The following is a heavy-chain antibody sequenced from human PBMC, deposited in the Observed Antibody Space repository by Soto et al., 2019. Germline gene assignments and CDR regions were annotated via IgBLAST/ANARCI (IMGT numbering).Heavy chain of an antibody. CDR1: GGSISSYY. CDR3: ARDYGDYFAY. J-gene: IGHJ4*02. D-gene: IGHD4-17*01. CDR2: IYYCGST. Sequence: PSETLSLTCTVSGGSISSYYWGWIRQPPGKGLEWIGYIYYCGSTNYNPSLKSRVTISVDTSKNQFSLNLSSVTAADTAVYYCARDYGDYFAYWAQGTLLTVS. V-gene: IGHV4-59*01.